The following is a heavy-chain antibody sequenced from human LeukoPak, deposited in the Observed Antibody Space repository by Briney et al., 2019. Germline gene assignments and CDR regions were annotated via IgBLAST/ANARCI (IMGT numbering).Heavy chain of an antibody. CDR3: TSTLHSYCGGDCLGY. CDR2: IKQDGSEK. Sequence: EGSLRLSCAASGFTFSSYWMSWVRQAPGKGLEWVANIKQDGSEKYYVDSVKGRFTISRDNAKNSLYLQMNSLRAEDTAVYYCTSTLHSYCGGDCLGYWGQGTLVTVSS. CDR1: GFTFSSYW. V-gene: IGHV3-7*01. D-gene: IGHD2-21*02. J-gene: IGHJ4*02.